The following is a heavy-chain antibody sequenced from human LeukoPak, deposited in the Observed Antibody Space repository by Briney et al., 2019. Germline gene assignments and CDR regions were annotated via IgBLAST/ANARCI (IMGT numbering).Heavy chain of an antibody. Sequence: GGSLRLSCAASGFTFSSYSMNWVRQAPGKGLEWVSSISSSSSYIYYADSVKGRFTISRDNAKNSLYLQMNSLRAEDTAVYYCARDLRYCSGGSCYSDWYFDLWGRGTLVTVSS. V-gene: IGHV3-21*01. CDR3: ARDLRYCSGGSCYSDWYFDL. D-gene: IGHD2-15*01. J-gene: IGHJ2*01. CDR1: GFTFSSYS. CDR2: ISSSSSYI.